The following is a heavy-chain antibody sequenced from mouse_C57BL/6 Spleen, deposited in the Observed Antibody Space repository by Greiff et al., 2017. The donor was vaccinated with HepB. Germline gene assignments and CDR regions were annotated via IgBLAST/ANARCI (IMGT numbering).Heavy chain of an antibody. V-gene: IGHV5-17*01. CDR3: ARSGSSRFAY. J-gene: IGHJ3*01. CDR1: GFTFSDYG. CDR2: ISSGSSTI. D-gene: IGHD1-1*01. Sequence: EVQLQESGGGLVKPGGSLKLSCAASGFTFSDYGMHWVRQAPEKGLEWVAYISSGSSTIYYADTVKGRFTISRDNAKNTLFLQMTSLRSEDTAMYYCARSGSSRFAYWGQGTLVTVSA.